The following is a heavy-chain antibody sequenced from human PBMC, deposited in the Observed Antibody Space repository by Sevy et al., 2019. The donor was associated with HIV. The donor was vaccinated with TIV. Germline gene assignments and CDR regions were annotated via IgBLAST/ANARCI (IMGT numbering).Heavy chain of an antibody. CDR2: IWYDGSYE. Sequence: GGYLSLSCAASGFTFSNYGMHWVRQAPGKGLEWVVVIWYDGSYEYYADSVKGRFTSSRDNAKSTLYLQMNRLRAEDTAVYYCAKTFAIFGVLMSPDFDPWGQGTLVTVSS. V-gene: IGHV3-33*06. CDR3: AKTFAIFGVLMSPDFDP. D-gene: IGHD3-3*01. CDR1: GFTFSNYG. J-gene: IGHJ5*02.